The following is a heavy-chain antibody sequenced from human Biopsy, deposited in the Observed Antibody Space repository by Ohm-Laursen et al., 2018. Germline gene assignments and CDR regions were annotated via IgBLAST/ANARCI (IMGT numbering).Heavy chain of an antibody. Sequence: SESLSLTCTVSGDTISTYYWNWIRQTPGKGLEWIGYIHYTGHIRINPSLNSRATISVDTSTDQLSLKLISLTAADTAIYYCARNRVDVVKVTTIGWNFDLWGRGTLVTVS. CDR3: ARNRVDVVKVTTIGWNFDL. CDR2: IHYTGHI. CDR1: GDTISTYY. J-gene: IGHJ2*01. D-gene: IGHD5-12*01. V-gene: IGHV4-59*08.